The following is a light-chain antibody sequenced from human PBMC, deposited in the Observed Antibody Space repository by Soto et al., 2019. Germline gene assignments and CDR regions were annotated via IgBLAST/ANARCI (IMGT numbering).Light chain of an antibody. CDR3: QHYGSSGT. V-gene: IGKV3-20*01. J-gene: IGKJ1*01. Sequence: EIVLTHSPATLSLSPWERATLSFSAGQSVGNYIAWYQQKPGQAPRLLISTASSRATGIPDRFSSSGSGTDFTLTISRLEPEDFAVYYCQHYGSSGTFGQGTKVDIK. CDR2: TAS. CDR1: QSVGNY.